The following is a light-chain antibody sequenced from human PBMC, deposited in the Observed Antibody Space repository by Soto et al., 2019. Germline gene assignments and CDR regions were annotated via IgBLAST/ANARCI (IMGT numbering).Light chain of an antibody. V-gene: IGLV2-14*01. CDR1: SSDVGGYND. CDR3: SSYTSSTTLYV. J-gene: IGLJ1*01. Sequence: QSVLTQPASVSGSPGQSITISCTGTSSDVGGYNDVSWYQQHPGKAPKLMIYEVTNRPSGVSNRFSGSKSGNTASLTISGLRAEDEADYYCSSYTSSTTLYVFGTGTKV. CDR2: EVT.